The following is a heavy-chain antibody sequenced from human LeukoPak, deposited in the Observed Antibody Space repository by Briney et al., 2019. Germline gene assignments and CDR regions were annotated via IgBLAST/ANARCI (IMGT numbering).Heavy chain of an antibody. D-gene: IGHD6-6*01. CDR3: ARDRLRESS. V-gene: IGHV1-69*04. CDR1: GDTFSSYA. CDR2: IIPILGIA. Sequence: SVKVSCKASGDTFSSYAISWVRQAPGQGLEWMGRIIPILGIANYAQKFQGRVTITADKSTSTAYMELSSLRFEDTAVYYCARDRLRESSWGQGTLVTASS. J-gene: IGHJ4*02.